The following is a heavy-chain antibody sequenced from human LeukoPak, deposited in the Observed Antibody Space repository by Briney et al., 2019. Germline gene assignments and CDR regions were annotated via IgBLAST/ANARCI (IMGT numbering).Heavy chain of an antibody. V-gene: IGHV1-2*02. CDR2: INPNSCGT. J-gene: IGHJ3*02. CDR1: GYTFTGYY. D-gene: IGHD6-19*01. Sequence: ASVKVSCKASGYTFTGYYMHWVRQAPGQGLEWMGWINPNSCGTNYAQKIQGRVTLTRDTSISTAYMELSRLRSDDTAVYYCARLAGTGAFDIWGQGTMVTVSS. CDR3: ARLAGTGAFDI.